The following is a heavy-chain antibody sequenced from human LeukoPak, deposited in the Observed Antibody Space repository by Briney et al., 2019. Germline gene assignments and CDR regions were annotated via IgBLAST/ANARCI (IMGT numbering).Heavy chain of an antibody. V-gene: IGHV3-30-3*01. J-gene: IGHJ4*02. D-gene: IGHD3-16*01. Sequence: PGGSLRLSCAASGFTFSSYAMHWVRQAPGKGLEWVAVISYDGSNKYYADSVKGRFTISRDNSKNTLYLQMNSLRAEDTAVYYCARGGFYVDYWGQGTLVTVSS. CDR3: ARGGFYVDY. CDR2: ISYDGSNK. CDR1: GFTFSSYA.